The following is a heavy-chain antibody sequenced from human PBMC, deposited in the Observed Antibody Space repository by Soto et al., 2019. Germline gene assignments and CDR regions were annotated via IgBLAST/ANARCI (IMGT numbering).Heavy chain of an antibody. J-gene: IGHJ4*02. CDR1: GYTFTSYD. V-gene: IGHV1-8*01. CDR3: AMGIAAAGEFDY. CDR2: MNPNSGNT. D-gene: IGHD6-13*01. Sequence: ASVKVSCKASGYTFTSYDINWVRQATGQGLEWMGWMNPNSGNTGYAQKFQGRVTMTRNTSISTAYMELSSLRSEDTAVYYCAMGIAAAGEFDYWGQGTLVTVSS.